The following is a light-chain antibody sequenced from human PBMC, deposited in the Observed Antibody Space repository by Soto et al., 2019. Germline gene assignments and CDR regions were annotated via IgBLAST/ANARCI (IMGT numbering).Light chain of an antibody. V-gene: IGLV2-14*01. CDR1: SSDVGGYDY. Sequence: QSALTQHASVSGSHGQSITISCTGTSSDVGGYDYVSWYQQHPGKAPKPMIYGVSNRPSGVSNRFSDSKSSNTASLIISGPQAEDEADYYCSSYTSSNTRLFGGGTKLTVL. CDR3: SSYTSSNTRL. J-gene: IGLJ2*01. CDR2: GVS.